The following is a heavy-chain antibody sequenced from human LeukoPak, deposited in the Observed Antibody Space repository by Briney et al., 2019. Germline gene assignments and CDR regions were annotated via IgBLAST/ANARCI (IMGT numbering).Heavy chain of an antibody. CDR2: ISYDGSNK. Sequence: GRSLRLSCAASGFTFSSYAMHWVRQAPGKGLEWVAVISYDGSNKYYADSVKGRFTISRDNSKNTLYLQMNSLRAEDTAVYYCARDRMAAYWGQGTVVSVSS. CDR3: ARDRMAAY. CDR1: GFTFSSYA. D-gene: IGHD5-24*01. V-gene: IGHV3-30*04. J-gene: IGHJ4*02.